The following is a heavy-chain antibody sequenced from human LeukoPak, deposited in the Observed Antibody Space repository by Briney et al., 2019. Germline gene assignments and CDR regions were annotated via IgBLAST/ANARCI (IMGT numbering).Heavy chain of an antibody. CDR1: GGSISSGGYY. J-gene: IGHJ4*02. Sequence: SETLSLTCTVSGGSISSGGYYWSWIRQHPGKGLEWIGYIYYSGSTYYNPSLKSRVTISVDTSKNQFSLKLSSVTAADTAVYYCARDAILGPGYSYGYYFDYWGQGTLVTVSS. CDR3: ARDAILGPGYSYGYYFDY. CDR2: IYYSGST. D-gene: IGHD5-18*01. V-gene: IGHV4-31*03.